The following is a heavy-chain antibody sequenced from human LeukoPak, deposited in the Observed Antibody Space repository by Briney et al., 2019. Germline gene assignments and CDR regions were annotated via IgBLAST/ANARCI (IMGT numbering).Heavy chain of an antibody. V-gene: IGHV3-7*01. Sequence: GGSLRLSCAASGFTFSSYWMSWVRQAPGKGLEWVANIKQDGSEKSYADSVKGRFTISRDNAKNSLYLQINSLRAEDTAVYYCARGPYYYGLGIYQYFDYWGQGTLVTVSS. CDR1: GFTFSSYW. CDR2: IKQDGSEK. J-gene: IGHJ4*02. D-gene: IGHD3-10*01. CDR3: ARGPYYYGLGIYQYFDY.